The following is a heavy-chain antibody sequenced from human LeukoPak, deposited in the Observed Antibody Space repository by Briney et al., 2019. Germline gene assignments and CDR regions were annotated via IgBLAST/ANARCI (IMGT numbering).Heavy chain of an antibody. CDR2: ISAYNGNT. V-gene: IGHV1-18*01. CDR3: ARYDFPYYMDV. CDR1: GYTFTSYG. Sequence: GASVKVSCKASGYTFTSYGISWVRQAPGQGLEWMGWISAYNGNTHYAQKLQSRVTMTTDTSTNTAYMELRSLRSDDTAVYYCARYDFPYYMDVWGKGTTVTVSS. D-gene: IGHD3-3*01. J-gene: IGHJ6*03.